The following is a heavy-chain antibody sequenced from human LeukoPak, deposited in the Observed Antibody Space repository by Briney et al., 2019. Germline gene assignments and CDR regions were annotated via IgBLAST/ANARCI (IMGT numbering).Heavy chain of an antibody. V-gene: IGHV1-69*01. Sequence: GASVKVSCKASGGTFISYAISWVRQAPGQGLEWMGGIIPIFGTANYAQKFQGRVTITADESTSTAYMELSSLRSEDTAVYYCARDHSYGSADAFDIWGQGTMVTVSS. CDR3: ARDHSYGSADAFDI. CDR1: GGTFISYA. CDR2: IIPIFGTA. J-gene: IGHJ3*02. D-gene: IGHD5-18*01.